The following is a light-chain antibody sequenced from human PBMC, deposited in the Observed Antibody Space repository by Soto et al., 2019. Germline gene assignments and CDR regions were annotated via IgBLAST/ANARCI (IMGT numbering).Light chain of an antibody. CDR2: EVR. J-gene: IGLJ6*01. V-gene: IGLV2-14*01. CDR3: TSDTPTGAIV. Sequence: QSALTQPASVSGSPGQSITVSCTGTNTDVGGYNYVSWYQHRPGKAPRLMIYEVRNRLSGVSNRFSGSKSGNTASLTISGLQSEDEADYYCTSDTPTGAIVFGSGTKVTVL. CDR1: NTDVGGYNY.